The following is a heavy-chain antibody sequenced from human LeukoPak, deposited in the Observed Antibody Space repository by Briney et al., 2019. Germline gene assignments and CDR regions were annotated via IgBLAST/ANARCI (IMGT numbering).Heavy chain of an antibody. J-gene: IGHJ1*01. V-gene: IGHV4-34*01. Sequence: SETLSLTCAVEGGSFSGYYWSWIRQPPGKGLEWIGEINHGGITTYNPSLRSRVSISIDTSKMQFSLKLRAVTAADRAVYYCARGGAARLHFQNWGQGTLVTVPS. CDR3: ARGGAARLHFQN. CDR1: GGSFSGYY. CDR2: INHGGIT. D-gene: IGHD6-6*01.